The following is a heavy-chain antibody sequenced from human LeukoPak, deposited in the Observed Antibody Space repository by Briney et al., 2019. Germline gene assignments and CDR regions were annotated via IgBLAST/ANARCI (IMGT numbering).Heavy chain of an antibody. Sequence: SETLSLTCTVSGGSISSYYWSWIRQPPGKGLEWIGYIYYSGSTNYNPSLKSRVTISVDTSKNQFSLKLSSVTAADTAVYYCGRGIAAAATGWFDPWGQGTLVTVSS. CDR1: GGSISSYY. D-gene: IGHD6-13*01. CDR3: GRGIAAAATGWFDP. J-gene: IGHJ5*02. CDR2: IYYSGST. V-gene: IGHV4-59*01.